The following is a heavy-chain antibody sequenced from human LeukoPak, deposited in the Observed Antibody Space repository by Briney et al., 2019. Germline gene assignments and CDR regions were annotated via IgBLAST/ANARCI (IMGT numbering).Heavy chain of an antibody. V-gene: IGHV3-48*02. CDR2: ISSSSSTI. D-gene: IGHD6-19*01. Sequence: PGGSLTLSCAASGFTFSSYSMNWVRQAPGKGLAWFSYISSSSSTIYYADSVKGRFTISRDNAKNSLYLQMNSLRDEDTAVYYCARDLAYSSGWYDEVDYFDYWGQGTLVTVSS. J-gene: IGHJ4*02. CDR3: ARDLAYSSGWYDEVDYFDY. CDR1: GFTFSSYS.